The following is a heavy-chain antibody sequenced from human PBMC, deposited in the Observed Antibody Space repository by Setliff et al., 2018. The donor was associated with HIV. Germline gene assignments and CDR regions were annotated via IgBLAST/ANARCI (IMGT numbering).Heavy chain of an antibody. V-gene: IGHV4-39*07. CDR1: GGSISSSSYY. CDR3: ARTRGGCMTSSCPTSYYYYYMDV. CDR2: IYYSGST. J-gene: IGHJ6*03. Sequence: SETLSLTCTVSGGSISSSSYYWGWLRQPPGKGLEWIGSIYYSGSTYYNPSLKSRVPISVDTSKNQFSLKLSSVTAADTAVYYCARTRGGCMTSSCPTSYYYYYMDVWGRGTTVTVSS. D-gene: IGHD2-2*01.